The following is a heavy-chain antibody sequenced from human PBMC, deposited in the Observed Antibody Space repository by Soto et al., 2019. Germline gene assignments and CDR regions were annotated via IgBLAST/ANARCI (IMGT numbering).Heavy chain of an antibody. CDR3: ATPADFYCSGGSCFDFDY. CDR1: GFTFSSYA. J-gene: IGHJ4*02. Sequence: EVQLLESGGGLVQPGGSLRLSCAASGFTFSSYAMSWVRQATGKGREWVSAIIGSVGSTYYADSVKGRFTISRDNSKNKLYLQMNSLRAEDTAVYYCATPADFYCSGGSCFDFDYWGQGTLVTGSS. V-gene: IGHV3-23*01. D-gene: IGHD2-15*01. CDR2: IIGSVGST.